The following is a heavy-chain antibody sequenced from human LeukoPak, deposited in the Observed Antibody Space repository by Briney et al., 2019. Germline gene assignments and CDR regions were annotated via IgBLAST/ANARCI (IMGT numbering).Heavy chain of an antibody. CDR3: AKEMWQQLASPYDYYYYMDV. D-gene: IGHD6-13*01. CDR2: ISGSGGST. Sequence: GGSLRLSCAASGFTFSSYVMSWVRQAPGKGLERVSAISGSGGSTYYADSVKGRFTTSRDNSKNTLYLQMNSLRAEDTAVYYCAKEMWQQLASPYDYYYYMDVWGKGTTVTVSS. CDR1: GFTFSSYV. V-gene: IGHV3-23*01. J-gene: IGHJ6*03.